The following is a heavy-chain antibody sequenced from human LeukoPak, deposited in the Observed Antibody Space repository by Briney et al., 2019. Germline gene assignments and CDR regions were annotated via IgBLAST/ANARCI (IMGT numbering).Heavy chain of an antibody. V-gene: IGHV4-34*01. CDR2: INHSGST. CDR1: GGSFSGYY. Sequence: PSETLSLTCAVYGGSFSGYYWSWIRQPPGKGLEWIGEINHSGSTNYNPSLKSRVTISVDTSKNQFSLKLSSVTAADTAVYCCARDSKAPYYYYGMDVWGQGTTVTVSS. CDR3: ARDSKAPYYYYGMDV. D-gene: IGHD3/OR15-3a*01. J-gene: IGHJ6*02.